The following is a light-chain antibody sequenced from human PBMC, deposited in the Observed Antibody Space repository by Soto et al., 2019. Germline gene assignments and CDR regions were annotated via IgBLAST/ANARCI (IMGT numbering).Light chain of an antibody. CDR3: QQYGRSPWT. CDR2: GAS. J-gene: IGKJ1*01. CDR1: QSVSSNY. Sequence: EMVLTQSPGTLSLSPGERATLSCRASQSVSSNYLAWYQHKPGQAPRLLIYGASNKATGIPDRFSGSGSGTDFTLTISRLEPEDFAVYYCQQYGRSPWTFGQGTKVDIK. V-gene: IGKV3-20*01.